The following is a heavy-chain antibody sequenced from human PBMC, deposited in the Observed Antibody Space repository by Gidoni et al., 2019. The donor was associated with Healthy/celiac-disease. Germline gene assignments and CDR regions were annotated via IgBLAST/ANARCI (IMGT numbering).Heavy chain of an antibody. CDR1: GYSFTSYC. CDR3: ARRGQVAAAGKAGNWFDP. CDR2: IYPGDSDT. Sequence: EVQLVQSRAEVKKPGASLTISCKGSGYSFTSYCIGWVLQMPGKGLEWIGIIYPGDSDTRYSPSFQGQVTISADKSISTAYLQWSSLKASDTAMYYCARRGQVAAAGKAGNWFDPWGQGTLVTVSS. J-gene: IGHJ5*02. D-gene: IGHD6-13*01. V-gene: IGHV5-51*01.